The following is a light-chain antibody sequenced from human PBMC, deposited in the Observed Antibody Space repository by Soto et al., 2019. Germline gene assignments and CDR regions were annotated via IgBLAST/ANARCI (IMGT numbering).Light chain of an antibody. V-gene: IGKV3-11*01. J-gene: IGKJ5*01. CDR1: QSVSSY. CDR2: DES. CDR3: QQRSNWHPT. Sequence: IVLPQSPAPLSLSPGDRATISCRASQSVSSYLAWYPPKPGQAPRLLIYDESNRATGIPARFSGSGSGKDGTLTISSLEPEEGAVDYCQQRSNWHPTVGQGTRLEIK.